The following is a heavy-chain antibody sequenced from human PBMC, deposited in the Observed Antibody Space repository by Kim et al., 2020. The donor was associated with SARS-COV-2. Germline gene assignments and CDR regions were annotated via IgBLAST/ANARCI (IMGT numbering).Heavy chain of an antibody. V-gene: IGHV4-4*02. Sequence: SETLSLTCAVSGGSISSSNWWSWVRQPPGKGLEWIGEIYHSGSTNYNPSLKSRVTISVDKSKNQFSLKLSSVTAADTAVYYCARDPTFNYDILTGYLDWGQGTLVTVSS. CDR2: IYHSGST. D-gene: IGHD3-9*01. CDR3: ARDPTFNYDILTGYLD. CDR1: GGSISSSNW. J-gene: IGHJ4*02.